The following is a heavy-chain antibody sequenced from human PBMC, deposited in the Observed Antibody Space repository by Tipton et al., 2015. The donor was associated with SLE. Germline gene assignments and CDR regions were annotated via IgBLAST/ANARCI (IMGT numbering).Heavy chain of an antibody. CDR1: GDYIRGYY. CDR2: IYSSSST. Sequence: TLSLTCSVSGDYIRGYYWNWIRQPPGKGLEFIAFIYSSSSTNYNPSLKSRVTISVDTSKNQFSLNLSSVPAADTAVYYCARDSRYHLKYYYMDVWGKGTTVTVSS. CDR3: ARDSRYHLKYYYMDV. V-gene: IGHV4-59*12. J-gene: IGHJ6*03. D-gene: IGHD3-16*02.